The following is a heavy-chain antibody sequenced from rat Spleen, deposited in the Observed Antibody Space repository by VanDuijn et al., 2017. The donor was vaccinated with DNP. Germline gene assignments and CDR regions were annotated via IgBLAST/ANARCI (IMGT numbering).Heavy chain of an antibody. CDR1: GFTFSDYN. V-gene: IGHV5-7*01. J-gene: IGHJ2*01. Sequence: EVQLVASGGGLVQPGKSLKLSCAASGFTFSDYNMAWVRQAPEKGLEWVATIDFEGNNTHYRDSVKGRFTVSRDNAKSTLYLQMDSLRSEDTATYYCARPDYWGQGVMVTVSS. CDR3: ARPDY. CDR2: IDFEGNNT.